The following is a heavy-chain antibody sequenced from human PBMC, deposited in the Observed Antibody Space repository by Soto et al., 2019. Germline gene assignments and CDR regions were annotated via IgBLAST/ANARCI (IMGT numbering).Heavy chain of an antibody. CDR3: ARDPHTMRYYGSGSYYGGI. CDR1: GFIVSNNY. V-gene: IGHV3-66*01. J-gene: IGHJ4*02. Sequence: GGSLRLSCAASGFIVSNNYMSWIRQAPGKGLEWVSVIYSGGSTYYADSVRGRFTFSRDNSKNTLYLQMNSLRAEDTAVYYCARDPHTMRYYGSGSYYGGIWGQGTLVTVSS. D-gene: IGHD3-10*01. CDR2: IYSGGST.